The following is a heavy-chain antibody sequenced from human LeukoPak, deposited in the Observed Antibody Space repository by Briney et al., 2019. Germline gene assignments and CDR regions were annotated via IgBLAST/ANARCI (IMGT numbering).Heavy chain of an antibody. J-gene: IGHJ4*02. D-gene: IGHD6-13*01. Sequence: SQTVSHPCTVSGGSISSGGYYWIWIRQHPGKGLEWIGYIYYSGSTYYNPPLKRRVTISVDTSKNQFSLKLSSVTAADTAVYYCARDTGIAARGVFDYWGQGTLGALSP. CDR2: IYYSGST. CDR3: ARDTGIAARGVFDY. V-gene: IGHV4-31*03. CDR1: GGSISSGGYY.